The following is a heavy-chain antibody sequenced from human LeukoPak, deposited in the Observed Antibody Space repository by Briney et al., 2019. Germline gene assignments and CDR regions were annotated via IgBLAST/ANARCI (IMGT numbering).Heavy chain of an antibody. V-gene: IGHV3-23*01. CDR3: AKDVGKDNWNYVYDY. D-gene: IGHD1-7*01. J-gene: IGHJ4*02. CDR1: GFTFSSYA. Sequence: PGGSLILSCAASGFTFSSYAMSWVRQAPGKGLEWVSAISGSGGSTYYADSVKGRFTISRDNSKNTLYLQMNSLRAEDTAVYYCAKDVGKDNWNYVYDYWGQGTLVTVSS. CDR2: ISGSGGST.